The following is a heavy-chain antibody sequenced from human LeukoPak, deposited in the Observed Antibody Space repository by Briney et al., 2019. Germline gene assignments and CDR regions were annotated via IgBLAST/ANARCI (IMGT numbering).Heavy chain of an antibody. CDR1: GFTLSTNA. CDR2: ISGSGAST. V-gene: IGHV3-23*01. J-gene: IGHJ4*02. CDR3: AKDVGKWESPHFFDY. Sequence: PGGSLRLSCLTSGFTLSTNAMSWVRQAPGKGLEWISGISGSGASTYYADSVKGRFTISRDDSRNTLKLQMTSLRGDDTAVYHCAKDVGKWESPHFFDYWGQRTLVTVSS. D-gene: IGHD1-26*01.